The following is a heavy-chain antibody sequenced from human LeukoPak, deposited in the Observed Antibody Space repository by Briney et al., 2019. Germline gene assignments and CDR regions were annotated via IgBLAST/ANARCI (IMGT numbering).Heavy chain of an antibody. D-gene: IGHD3-9*01. J-gene: IGHJ6*04. CDR3: ARDKEDILTVYKVYYYYGRDV. Sequence: SVKVSCKASGGTFSSYAISWVRQAPGQGLEWKGGIIPIFGTANYAQKFQGRVTITADESTSTAYMELSSLRSEDTAVYYCARDKEDILTVYKVYYYYGRDVWAKGTTVTVSS. V-gene: IGHV1-69*13. CDR2: IIPIFGTA. CDR1: GGTFSSYA.